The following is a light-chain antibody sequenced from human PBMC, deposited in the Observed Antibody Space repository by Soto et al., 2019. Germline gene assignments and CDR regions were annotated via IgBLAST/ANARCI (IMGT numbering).Light chain of an antibody. CDR2: AAS. J-gene: IGKJ2*01. CDR1: QGIRKN. V-gene: IGKV1-17*01. Sequence: DLQMTQSPSSLSASVGDRVTITCRASQGIRKNLGWYQQKPGKAPKRLIFAASSLQSGVPSRFRGSGSGTEFSLTINSLQPEDFATYYCLQHNSYPRTFGQGTKLEIK. CDR3: LQHNSYPRT.